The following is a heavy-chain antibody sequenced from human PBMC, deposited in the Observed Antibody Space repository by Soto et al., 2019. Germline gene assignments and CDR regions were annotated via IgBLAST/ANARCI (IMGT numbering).Heavy chain of an antibody. Sequence: GGSLRLSCAASGFTFSSYGMHWVRQAPGKGLEWVAVISYDGSNKYYADSVKGRFTISRDNSKNTLYLQMNSLRAEDTAVYYCERTIAQWLVRGEADYWGQGTLVTVYS. D-gene: IGHD6-19*01. CDR1: GFTFSSYG. J-gene: IGHJ4*02. V-gene: IGHV3-30*03. CDR3: ERTIAQWLVRGEADY. CDR2: ISYDGSNK.